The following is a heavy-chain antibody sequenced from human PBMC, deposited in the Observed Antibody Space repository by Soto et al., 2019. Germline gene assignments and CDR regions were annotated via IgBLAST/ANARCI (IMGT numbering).Heavy chain of an antibody. D-gene: IGHD2-15*01. CDR3: AGGTGGYYYYYYGMDV. J-gene: IGHJ6*02. V-gene: IGHV4-31*03. CDR1: GGSISSGGYY. Sequence: SETLSLTCTVSGGSISSGGYYWSWIRQHPGKGLEWIGYIYYSGSTYYNPSLRSRVTISVDTSKNQFSLKLSSVTAADTAVDYCAGGTGGYYYYYYGMDVWGQGTLVTVSS. CDR2: IYYSGST.